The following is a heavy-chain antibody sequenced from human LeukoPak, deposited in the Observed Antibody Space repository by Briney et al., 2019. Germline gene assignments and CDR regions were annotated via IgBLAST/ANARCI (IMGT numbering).Heavy chain of an antibody. V-gene: IGHV3-30*18. CDR1: GFYFSSNG. J-gene: IGHJ4*02. CDR2: TSNDERSK. D-gene: IGHD5-24*01. CDR3: VKDRGDGYNYDY. Sequence: GGSLRLSCVASGFYFSSNGMHWVRQAPGKGLEWVAVTSNDERSKYYADSVKGRFTISRDNSKNTLCLQMNSLRAEDTAVYYCVKDRGDGYNYDYWGQGTLVTVSA.